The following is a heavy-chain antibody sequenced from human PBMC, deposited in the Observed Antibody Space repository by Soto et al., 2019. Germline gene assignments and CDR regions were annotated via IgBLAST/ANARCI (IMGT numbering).Heavy chain of an antibody. CDR2: INQDGSQK. J-gene: IGHJ4*02. CDR1: GFAFRSHW. Sequence: GGSLRLSCGASGFAFRSHWMSWVRQAPGKGLEWLANINQDGSQKYYVDSVRGRFTISRDNAENSLYLQMNTLRAEDTAVYYCERDHVVPTILFDSWGQGT. V-gene: IGHV3-7*01. D-gene: IGHD5-12*01. CDR3: ERDHVVPTILFDS.